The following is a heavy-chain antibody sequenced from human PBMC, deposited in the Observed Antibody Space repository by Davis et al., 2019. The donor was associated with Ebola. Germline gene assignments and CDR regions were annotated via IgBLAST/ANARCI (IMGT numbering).Heavy chain of an antibody. Sequence: SETLSLTCAVYGGSFSGYYWSWIRQPPGKGLEWIGEINHSGSTNYNPSLKSRVTISVDTSKNQFSLKLSSVTAADTAVYYCARHGSSGWYGGSWFDPWGQGTLVTVSS. CDR1: GGSFSGYY. J-gene: IGHJ5*02. CDR2: INHSGST. V-gene: IGHV4-34*01. D-gene: IGHD6-19*01. CDR3: ARHGSSGWYGGSWFDP.